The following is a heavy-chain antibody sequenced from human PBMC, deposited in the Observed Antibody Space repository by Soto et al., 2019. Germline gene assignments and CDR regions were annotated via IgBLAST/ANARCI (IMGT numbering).Heavy chain of an antibody. J-gene: IGHJ4*02. D-gene: IGHD2-2*01. Sequence: SETPSLTCTVSGGSISGYYWSWIRQSPGRGLEWIGYIYYTGSTNYSPSLKSRVTISIDTSKNQFSLKLSSVTAADTAVYYCARDVCTSTPFYVFDYPGQGLQVTVTS. CDR2: IYYTGST. V-gene: IGHV4-59*01. CDR3: ARDVCTSTPFYVFDY. CDR1: GGSISGYY.